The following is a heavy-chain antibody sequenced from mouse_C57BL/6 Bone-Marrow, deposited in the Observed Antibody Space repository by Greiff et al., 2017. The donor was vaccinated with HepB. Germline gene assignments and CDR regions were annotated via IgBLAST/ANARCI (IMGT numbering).Heavy chain of an antibody. CDR1: GYAFTNYL. V-gene: IGHV1-54*01. CDR2: INPGSGGT. CDR3: ARDDYAFDY. D-gene: IGHD2-4*01. J-gene: IGHJ2*01. Sequence: VQLQQSGAELVRPGPSVKVSCKASGYAFTNYLIEWVKQGPGQGLEWIGVINPGSGGTNYNEKFKGKATLTADKSSSTAYMQLSSLTSEDSAVYFCARDDYAFDYWGQGTTLTVSS.